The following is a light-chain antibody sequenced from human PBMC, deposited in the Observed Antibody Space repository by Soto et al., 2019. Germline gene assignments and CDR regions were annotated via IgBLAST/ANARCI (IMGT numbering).Light chain of an antibody. J-gene: IGKJ1*01. V-gene: IGKV3-15*01. CDR1: QSVSSN. CDR3: QQYKNWPLKWT. Sequence: EIVMTHSPATLSVSPWERSTLSCRASQSVSSNLAWYQQKPGQAPRLLIYGASTRATGIPARFSGSGSGTEFTINISILQSEDFAVYYCQQYKNWPLKWTFGPGTKVAIK. CDR2: GAS.